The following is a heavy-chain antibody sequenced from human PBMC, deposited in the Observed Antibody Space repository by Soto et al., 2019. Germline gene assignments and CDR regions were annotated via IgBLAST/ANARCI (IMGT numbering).Heavy chain of an antibody. Sequence: PGGSLRLSCAASGFTFSSYAMSWVRQAPGKGLEWVSAISGSGGSTYYADSVKGRFTISRDNSKNTLYLQMNSLRAEDTAVYYCARGYSSWNYYYGMDVWGQGTTVTVSS. CDR2: ISGSGGST. CDR3: ARGYSSWNYYYGMDV. V-gene: IGHV3-23*01. D-gene: IGHD6-13*01. CDR1: GFTFSSYA. J-gene: IGHJ6*02.